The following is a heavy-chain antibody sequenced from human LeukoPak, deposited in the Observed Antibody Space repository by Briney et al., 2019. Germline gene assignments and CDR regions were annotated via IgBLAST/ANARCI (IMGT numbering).Heavy chain of an antibody. CDR1: GGSIRDGAYF. CDR3: ARQYSPDSSGLTP. D-gene: IGHD3-22*01. Sequence: SQTLSLTCTISGGSIRDGAYFWYWVRQRPGKGLAWIGYISYTGSTHYNPSLESRVTISVDPEDTSRKQFFLRLTSLTAADTAVYYCARQYSPDSSGLTPWGQGTLVTVSS. CDR2: ISYTGST. J-gene: IGHJ5*02. V-gene: IGHV4-31*03.